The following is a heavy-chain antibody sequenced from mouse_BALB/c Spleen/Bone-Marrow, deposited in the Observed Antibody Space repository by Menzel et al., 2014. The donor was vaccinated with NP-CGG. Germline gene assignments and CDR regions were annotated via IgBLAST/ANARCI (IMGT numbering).Heavy chain of an antibody. J-gene: IGHJ2*01. V-gene: IGHV1-62-2*01. CDR2: FYPGNGNI. CDR3: ARHFYGTSYFDY. Sequence: QVQLKHSGAELVKPGASVKLSCKASGYTFTDYIIHWVKQRSGQGLEWIGWFYPGNGNIRFSEKFNDKATLTADKSSSTVYMELSRLTSEDSAVYFCARHFYGTSYFDYWGQGTTLTVSS. D-gene: IGHD1-1*01. CDR1: GYTFTDYI.